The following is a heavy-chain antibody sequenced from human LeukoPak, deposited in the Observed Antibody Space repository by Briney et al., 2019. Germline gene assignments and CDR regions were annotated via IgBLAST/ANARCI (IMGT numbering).Heavy chain of an antibody. J-gene: IGHJ4*02. CDR2: ISSSSSYI. CDR3: ARSMVRGVIITTAPDY. CDR1: GFTFSSHS. Sequence: GGSLRLSCAASGFTFSSHSMNWVRQAPGKGLEWVSSISSSSSYIYYADSVKGRFTISRDNAKNSLYLQMNSLRAEDTAVYYCARSMVRGVIITTAPDYWGQGTLVTVSS. D-gene: IGHD3-10*01. V-gene: IGHV3-21*01.